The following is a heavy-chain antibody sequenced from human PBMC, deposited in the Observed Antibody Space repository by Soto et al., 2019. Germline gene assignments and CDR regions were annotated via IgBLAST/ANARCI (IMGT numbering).Heavy chain of an antibody. J-gene: IGHJ5*02. V-gene: IGHV2-5*01. CDR1: GFSLSTSGVG. CDR2: IYWNDDK. CDR3: APPLGTIFGAGTGWFDL. D-gene: IGHD3-3*01. Sequence: QITLKESGPTLVKPTQTLTLTCTFSGFSLSTSGVGVGWIRQPPGKALEWLALIYWNDDKRYSPSLKSRLTTTKHSSKYQVVLTMPNMGPADTATSYCAPPLGTIFGAGTGWFDLWGQGTLVTVSS.